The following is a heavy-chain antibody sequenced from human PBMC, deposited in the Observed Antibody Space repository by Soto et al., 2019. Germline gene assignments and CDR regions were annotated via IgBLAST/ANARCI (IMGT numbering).Heavy chain of an antibody. V-gene: IGHV3-74*01. CDR2: INSDGSST. CDR3: ARGEDYGDSLNF. D-gene: IGHD4-17*01. Sequence: PGGSLRLSCAASGFTFSTYWMHWVRQGPGKGLVWVSRINSDGSSTSYADSVKGRFTISRDNAKNTLYLQMNSLRAEDTAVYYCARGEDYGDSLNFWGQGTLVTVS. J-gene: IGHJ4*02. CDR1: GFTFSTYW.